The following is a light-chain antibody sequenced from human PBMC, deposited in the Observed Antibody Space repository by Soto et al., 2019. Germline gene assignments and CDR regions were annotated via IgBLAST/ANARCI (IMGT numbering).Light chain of an antibody. V-gene: IGKV3-11*01. Sequence: EIVLTHSPATLSLSPWERATLSCRASQSVSSYLAWYQQKPGQAPRLLIYGASNRATGIPDRFSGSGSGTDFTLSISRLEPEDFAVYYCQYSGSASGWTFGRGTKVDIK. CDR3: QYSGSASGWT. CDR2: GAS. CDR1: QSVSSY. J-gene: IGKJ1*01.